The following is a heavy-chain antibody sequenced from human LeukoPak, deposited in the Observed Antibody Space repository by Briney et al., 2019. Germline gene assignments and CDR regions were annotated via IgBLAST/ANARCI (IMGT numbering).Heavy chain of an antibody. J-gene: IGHJ4*02. CDR1: GGSFSGYY. D-gene: IGHD3-22*01. CDR3: ARVSYYYDSSGYLIDY. CDR2: INHSGST. V-gene: IGHV4-34*01. Sequence: PSETLSLTCAVYGGSFSGYYWSWIRQPPGKGLEWIGEINHSGSTNYDPSLKSRVTISVDTSKNQFSLKLSSVTAADTAVYYCARVSYYYDSSGYLIDYWGQGTLATVSS.